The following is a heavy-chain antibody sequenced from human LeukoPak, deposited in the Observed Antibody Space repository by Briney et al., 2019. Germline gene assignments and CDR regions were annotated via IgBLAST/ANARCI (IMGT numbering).Heavy chain of an antibody. V-gene: IGHV3-9*01. D-gene: IGHD3-9*01. CDR3: AKDSRFDWLLRDLGAFDI. CDR2: ISWNSGSI. Sequence: PGGSLRLSCAASGFTFDDYAMHWVRQAPGKGLEWVSGISWNSGSIGYADSVKGRFTISRDNAKNSLYLQMNSLRAEDTALYYCAKDSRFDWLLRDLGAFDIWGQGTMVTVSS. CDR1: GFTFDDYA. J-gene: IGHJ3*02.